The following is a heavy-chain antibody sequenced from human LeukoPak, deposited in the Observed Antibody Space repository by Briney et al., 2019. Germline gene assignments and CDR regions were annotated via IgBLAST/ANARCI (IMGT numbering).Heavy chain of an antibody. CDR2: ISSSSSYI. J-gene: IGHJ4*02. CDR1: GFTFSSYS. CDR3: ARVDDYSNSLDY. Sequence: GGSLRLSCAASGFTFSSYSMNWVRQAPGKGLEWVSSISSSSSYIYYADSVKGRFTISRDNTKNSLYLQMNSLRAEDTAVYYCARVDDYSNSLDYRGQGTLVTVSS. D-gene: IGHD4-11*01. V-gene: IGHV3-21*01.